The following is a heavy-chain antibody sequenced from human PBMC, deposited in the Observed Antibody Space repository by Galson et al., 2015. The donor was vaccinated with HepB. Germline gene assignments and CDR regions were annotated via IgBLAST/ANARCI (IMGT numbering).Heavy chain of an antibody. J-gene: IGHJ6*02. CDR3: ARDFRYSHGYHHYYYYGMDV. Sequence: SLRLSCAASGFTASNNYMSWVRQAPGKGLEWVSGIHRGGSTYYADSVKGRFTISRDNSKNTLYLQMNSLKTEDTAVYYCARDFRYSHGYHHYYYYGMDVWAPGTTVTVSS. D-gene: IGHD5-18*01. CDR2: IHRGGST. V-gene: IGHV3-66*02. CDR1: GFTASNNY.